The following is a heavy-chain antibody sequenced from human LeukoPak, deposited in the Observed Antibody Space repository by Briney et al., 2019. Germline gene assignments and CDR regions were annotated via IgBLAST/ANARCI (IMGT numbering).Heavy chain of an antibody. V-gene: IGHV3-23*01. CDR1: GFTFSIYA. D-gene: IGHD3-16*01. J-gene: IGHJ3*02. CDR3: AKDREYSYVYDAFDI. Sequence: GGSLRLSCAASGFTFSIYAMSWVRPAPGKGLEWVSVLSGSGGSTYYADSVKGRFTISRDNSKNTLYLQMNTLRAEDTAVYYCAKDREYSYVYDAFDIWGQGTLVTVSS. CDR2: LSGSGGST.